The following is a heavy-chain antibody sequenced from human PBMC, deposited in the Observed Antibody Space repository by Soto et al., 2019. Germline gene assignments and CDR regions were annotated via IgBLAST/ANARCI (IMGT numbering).Heavy chain of an antibody. D-gene: IGHD3-22*01. CDR3: ARGPQKWLPFDY. V-gene: IGHV4-38-2*01. CDR1: GYSISSGYH. CDR2: IYHGGST. Sequence: SDTLSLTCAVSGYSISSGYHWGWLRQPPGKGLEWIGSIYHGGSTYYNPSLNSRVTLSIDMTNNHVSLILNSVTAADTAVYYCARGPQKWLPFDYWGQGTLVTVSS. J-gene: IGHJ4*02.